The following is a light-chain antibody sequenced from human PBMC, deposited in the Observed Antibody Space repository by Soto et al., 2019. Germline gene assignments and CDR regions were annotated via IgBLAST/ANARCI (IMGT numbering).Light chain of an antibody. Sequence: DIQMTQSPSTLSGSVVDRVTITFRSIQTISSWLAWYQQKPGKANKLLIYKAYTLKSGVPSRFSGSGSGTDFTFTISSLQPEDIATYYCQHYDHLPITFGQGTRLE. CDR1: QTISSW. V-gene: IGKV1-5*03. CDR3: QHYDHLPIT. CDR2: KAY. J-gene: IGKJ5*01.